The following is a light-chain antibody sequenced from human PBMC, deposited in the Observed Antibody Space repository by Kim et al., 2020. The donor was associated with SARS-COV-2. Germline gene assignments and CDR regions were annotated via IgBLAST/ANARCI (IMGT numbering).Light chain of an antibody. CDR2: YNS. Sequence: APGKTARITCRGNNIGSKSVHWYQQKPGQAPVLVIYYNSDRPSGIPERFSGSNSGNTASLTISRVEAGDEADYYCQVWDSSSDHPVFGGGTQLTVL. CDR1: NIGSKS. CDR3: QVWDSSSDHPV. V-gene: IGLV3-21*04. J-gene: IGLJ3*02.